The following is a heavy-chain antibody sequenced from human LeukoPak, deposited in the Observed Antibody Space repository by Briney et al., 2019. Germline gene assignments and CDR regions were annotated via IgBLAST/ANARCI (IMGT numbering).Heavy chain of an antibody. D-gene: IGHD3-22*01. Sequence: ASVKVSCKASGYTFTSYYMHWVRQAPGQGLEWMGIINPSGGSTSYAQKFQGRVTMTRDTSTSTVYMELSSLRSEDTAVYYCARVQYYYDSSGSNWFDPWGQGTLVTVSS. V-gene: IGHV1-46*01. CDR1: GYTFTSYY. J-gene: IGHJ5*02. CDR3: ARVQYYYDSSGSNWFDP. CDR2: INPSGGST.